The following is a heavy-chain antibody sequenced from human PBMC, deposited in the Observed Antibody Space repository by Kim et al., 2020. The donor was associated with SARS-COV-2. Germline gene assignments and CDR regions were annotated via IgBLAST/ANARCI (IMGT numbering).Heavy chain of an antibody. D-gene: IGHD3-9*01. CDR2: INYDRST. Sequence: SETLSLTCAVYGDPVNGYYWSWIRQPPGKGLEWIGEINYDRSTNYKPSLKSRVTMSLDSSKSQFSLRLTSLTAADTAVYYCAGGRYFDWLFHQSPHYFDFWGQGHLVTVSS. CDR1: GDPVNGYY. CDR3: AGGRYFDWLFHQSPHYFDF. V-gene: IGHV4-34*01. J-gene: IGHJ4*02.